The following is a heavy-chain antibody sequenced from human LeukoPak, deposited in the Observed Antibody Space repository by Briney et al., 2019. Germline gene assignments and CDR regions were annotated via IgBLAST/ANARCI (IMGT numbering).Heavy chain of an antibody. D-gene: IGHD3-16*01. CDR3: ARGGRRIVHLSAIDY. J-gene: IGHJ4*02. CDR2: IIPIFGTA. V-gene: IGHV1-69*13. Sequence: SVKVSCKASGYTFTNNFMHWVRQAPGQGLEWMGGIIPIFGTANYAQKFQGRVTITADESTSTAYMELSSLRSEDTAVYYCARGGRRIVHLSAIDYWGQGTLVTVSS. CDR1: GYTFTNNF.